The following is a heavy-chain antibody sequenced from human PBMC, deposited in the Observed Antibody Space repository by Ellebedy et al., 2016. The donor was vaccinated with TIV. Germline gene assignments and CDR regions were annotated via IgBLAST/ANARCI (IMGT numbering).Heavy chain of an antibody. V-gene: IGHV3-9*01. Sequence: SLKISCTASGFTFDDYAMHWVRHAPGKGPEWVSGISWHSGDIGYADSVKGRFTISRDNAENSLSLQMDSLKTEDTALYYCAKDKFPSSIGPFDYWGQGTLVTVSS. CDR3: AKDKFPSSIGPFDY. J-gene: IGHJ4*02. CDR2: ISWHSGDI. CDR1: GFTFDDYA. D-gene: IGHD3-16*01.